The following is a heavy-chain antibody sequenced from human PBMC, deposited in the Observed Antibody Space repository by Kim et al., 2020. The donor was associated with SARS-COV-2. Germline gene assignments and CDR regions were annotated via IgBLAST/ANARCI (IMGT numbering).Heavy chain of an antibody. CDR1: GGSISNYY. J-gene: IGHJ5*02. D-gene: IGHD3-10*01. Sequence: SETLSLTCTVSGGSISNYYWSWIRQPPGKGLEWIGYIYYTGSTNYNPSLESRVTISVDTSKNQFSLRLSSVTAADTALYYCARWHYYGSGSYYWFDPWGQGTLVTVSS. V-gene: IGHV4-59*01. CDR3: ARWHYYGSGSYYWFDP. CDR2: IYYTGST.